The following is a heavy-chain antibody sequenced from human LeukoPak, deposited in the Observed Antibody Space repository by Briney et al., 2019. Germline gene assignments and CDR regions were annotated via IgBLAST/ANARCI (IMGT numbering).Heavy chain of an antibody. CDR3: ARALIVVMVADYFDY. V-gene: IGHV3-7*01. CDR1: GFTFSSYW. Sequence: GGSLRLSCAASGFTFSSYWMSWVRQAPGKGLEWVANIKQDGSEKYYVDSVKGRFTISRDNAKNSLYLQMNSLRAEDTAVYYCARALIVVMVADYFDYWGQGTLVTVSS. D-gene: IGHD2-15*01. CDR2: IKQDGSEK. J-gene: IGHJ4*02.